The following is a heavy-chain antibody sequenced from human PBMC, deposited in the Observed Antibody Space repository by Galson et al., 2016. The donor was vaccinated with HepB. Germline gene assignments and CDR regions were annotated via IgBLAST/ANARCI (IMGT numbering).Heavy chain of an antibody. CDR3: ARNPTGNYV. CDR2: IYSGGAT. J-gene: IGHJ4*02. D-gene: IGHD1-7*01. V-gene: IGHV3-66*01. CDR1: GFTVSNNY. Sequence: SLRLSCAASGFTVSNNYMRWVRQAPGKGLEWISLIYSGGATYYADSVKGRFTISRDNSKNTLYLQMNSLRVEDAAVYYCARNPTGNYVWGQGTLVTVSS.